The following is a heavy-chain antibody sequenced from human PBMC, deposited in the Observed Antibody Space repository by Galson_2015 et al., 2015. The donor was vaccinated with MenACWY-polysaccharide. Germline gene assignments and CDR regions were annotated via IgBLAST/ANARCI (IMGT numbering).Heavy chain of an antibody. V-gene: IGHV3-9*01. CDR3: AKDAIRAAAGSRWYYFDS. CDR1: GFTFDDYA. CDR2: ISWSSGNI. J-gene: IGHJ4*02. Sequence: SLRLSCAASGFTFDDYAMHWVRQAPGKGLEWVSGISWSSGNIVYADSVKGRFTISRDNAKSSLYLQMNSLRPEDTALYYCAKDAIRAAAGSRWYYFDSWGQGTLVTVSS. D-gene: IGHD6-13*01.